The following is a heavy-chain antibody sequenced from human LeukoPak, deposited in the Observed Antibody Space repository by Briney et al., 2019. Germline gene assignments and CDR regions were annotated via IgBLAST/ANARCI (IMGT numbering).Heavy chain of an antibody. CDR1: GGRFSTFA. D-gene: IGHD4-17*01. CDR3: ARDRDGDVTPFDY. J-gene: IGHJ4*02. V-gene: IGHV1-69*11. CDR2: IMPVRDTA. Sequence: SVKVSCKASGGRFSTFAINWVRQAPGQGLVWMGRIMPVRDTADYAQRFQGRVTITADESTTTAYMELSSLRSEDTAMYYCARDRDGDVTPFDYWGQGTLVTVSS.